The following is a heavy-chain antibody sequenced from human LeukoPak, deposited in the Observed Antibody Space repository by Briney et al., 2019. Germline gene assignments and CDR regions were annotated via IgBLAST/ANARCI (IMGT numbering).Heavy chain of an antibody. V-gene: IGHV3-7*01. CDR1: GFTFSSYW. CDR2: IKQDGSEK. D-gene: IGHD6-13*01. Sequence: PGGSLRLSCAASGFTFSSYWMSWVRQAPGKGLEWVANIKQDGSEKYFVDSVKGRFTISRDNAKNSLYMQANSLRAEDTAVYYCARGGYSSSWYHDSWGQGTLVTVSS. J-gene: IGHJ4*02. CDR3: ARGGYSSSWYHDS.